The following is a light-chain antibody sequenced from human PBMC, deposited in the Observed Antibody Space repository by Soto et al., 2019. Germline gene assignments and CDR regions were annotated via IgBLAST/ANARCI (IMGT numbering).Light chain of an antibody. Sequence: EIVMPQSPATLSVSPGERATLSCRASQSVSSNLAWYQQKPGQAPRLLIYGASTRATGIPARFSGSGSGTEFTLTISSLQSEDCAVYYCQHYNNWPRTFGQGTKVEIK. CDR3: QHYNNWPRT. V-gene: IGKV3-15*01. CDR2: GAS. J-gene: IGKJ1*01. CDR1: QSVSSN.